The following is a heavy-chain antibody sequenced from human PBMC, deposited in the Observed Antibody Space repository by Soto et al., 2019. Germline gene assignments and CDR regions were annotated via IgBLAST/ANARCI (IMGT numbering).Heavy chain of an antibody. D-gene: IGHD2-15*01. J-gene: IGHJ3*02. CDR1: GGSISSYY. CDR3: AREGGDAFDI. CDR2: IYYSGST. V-gene: IGHV4-59*01. Sequence: QVQLQESGPGLVKPSETLSLTCTVSGGSISSYYWSWVRQPPGKGLEWIGYIYYSGSTNYNPSLESRVTISVDTSKIQCSLKLSSVTAADTAVYYCAREGGDAFDIWGQGTMVTVSS.